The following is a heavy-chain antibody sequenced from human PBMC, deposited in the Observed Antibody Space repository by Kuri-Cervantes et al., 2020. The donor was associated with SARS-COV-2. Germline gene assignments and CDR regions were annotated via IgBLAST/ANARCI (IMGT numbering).Heavy chain of an antibody. D-gene: IGHD6-19*01. V-gene: IGHV4-39*01. CDR3: ARGGGGRIAVAGYLFDY. Sequence: ESLKISCTVSGASISSSSYYWDWNRQPPGKGLEWIGSIYYTGSTYYNPSLKSRVTISVDTSKNQFSLKLTSVTAADTAVYYCARGGGGRIAVAGYLFDYWGQGTLVTVSS. CDR2: IYYTGST. CDR1: GASISSSSYY. J-gene: IGHJ4*02.